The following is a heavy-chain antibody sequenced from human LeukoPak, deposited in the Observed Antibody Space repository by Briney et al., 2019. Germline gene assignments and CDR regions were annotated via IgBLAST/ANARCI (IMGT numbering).Heavy chain of an antibody. CDR3: ARHSYYDSSGYRFDY. V-gene: IGHV4-59*08. D-gene: IGHD3-22*01. J-gene: IGHJ4*02. Sequence: SETLSLTCTVSGGSISSYYWSWIPQPPGKGLEWIGYIYYSGSTNYNPSLKSRVTISVDTSKNQFSLKLSSVTAADTAVYYCARHSYYDSSGYRFDYWGQGTLVTVSS. CDR2: IYYSGST. CDR1: GGSISSYY.